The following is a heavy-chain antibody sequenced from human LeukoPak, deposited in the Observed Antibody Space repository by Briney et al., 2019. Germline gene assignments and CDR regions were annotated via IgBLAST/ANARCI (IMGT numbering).Heavy chain of an antibody. CDR1: GFTFSNAW. J-gene: IGHJ4*02. V-gene: IGHV3-15*01. CDR2: IKSKTDGGTT. D-gene: IGHD3-22*01. CDR3: TYYYDSSGYPTFDY. Sequence: QAGGSLRLSCAASGFTFSNAWMSWVRQAPGKGLEWVGRIKSKTDGGTTDYAAPVKGRFTISRDDSKNTLYLQMNSLKSEDTAIYYCTYYYDSSGYPTFDYWDQGTLVTVSS.